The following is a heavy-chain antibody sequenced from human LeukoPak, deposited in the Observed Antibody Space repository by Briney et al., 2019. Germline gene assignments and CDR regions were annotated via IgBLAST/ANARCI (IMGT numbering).Heavy chain of an antibody. V-gene: IGHV3-15*01. CDR3: TTNRRAVAGTSNFDY. J-gene: IGHJ4*02. CDR1: GFTFSSYT. CDR2: IKRKTDGGTT. Sequence: PGGSLRLSCAASGFTFSSYTMSWVRQAPGKGLEWVGRIKRKTDGGTTDYAAPVKGRFIISRDDSKNTLYLQMNSLKTEDTAVYYCTTNRRAVAGTSNFDYWGQGTLVTVSS. D-gene: IGHD6-19*01.